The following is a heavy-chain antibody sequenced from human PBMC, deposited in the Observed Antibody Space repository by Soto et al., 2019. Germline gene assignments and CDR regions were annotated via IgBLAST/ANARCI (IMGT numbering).Heavy chain of an antibody. V-gene: IGHV3-30-3*01. CDR1: GFTFSSYA. CDR3: ARVAQYYDFWSGYPDY. J-gene: IGHJ4*02. Sequence: QVQLVESGGGVVQPGRSLRLSCAASGFTFSSYAMHWVRQAPGKRLEWEAVISYDGSNKYYADSVKGRFTISRDNSKNTLYLQMNSLRAEDTAVYYCARVAQYYDFWSGYPDYWGQGTLVTVSS. CDR2: ISYDGSNK. D-gene: IGHD3-3*01.